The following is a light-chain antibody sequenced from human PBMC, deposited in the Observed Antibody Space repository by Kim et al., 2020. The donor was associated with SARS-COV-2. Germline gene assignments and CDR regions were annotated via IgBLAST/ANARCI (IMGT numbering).Light chain of an antibody. CDR1: QDISNY. Sequence: ASVGDIVTITCQASQDISNYLNWYQQKPGKAPKLLIYDASNLETGVPSRFSGSGAGTDFTYTISSLQPEDIATYYCQQYDNRPPTFGQGTRREIK. J-gene: IGKJ5*01. V-gene: IGKV1-33*01. CDR3: QQYDNRPPT. CDR2: DAS.